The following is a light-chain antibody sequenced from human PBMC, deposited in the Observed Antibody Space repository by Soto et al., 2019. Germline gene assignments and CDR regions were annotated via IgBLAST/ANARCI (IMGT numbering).Light chain of an antibody. J-gene: IGKJ1*01. CDR3: QQYYSTLWT. CDR1: QSVLYSSNNKNY. CDR2: WAS. Sequence: DIVMTQSPDSLGMSLGERATINCKSSQSVLYSSNNKNYLAWYQQKPGQPPKLLIYWASTRESGVPDRFSGSGSGTDFTLTISSLQAGDVAVYYCQQYYSTLWTFGQGTKVDIK. V-gene: IGKV4-1*01.